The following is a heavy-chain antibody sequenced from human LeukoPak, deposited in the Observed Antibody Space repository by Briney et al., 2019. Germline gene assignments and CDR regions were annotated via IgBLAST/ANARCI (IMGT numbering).Heavy chain of an antibody. D-gene: IGHD3-22*01. J-gene: IGHJ4*02. CDR1: GFTFSDYY. CDR3: AKEVGHYYDSSGFDY. Sequence: PGGSLRLSCAASGFTFSDYYMGWIRQAPGKGLEWVALIRYDGSNKYYADSVKGRFTISRDNSKNTLYLQMNSLRGDDTAVYYCAKEVGHYYDSSGFDYWGQGTLVTVSS. V-gene: IGHV3-30*02. CDR2: IRYDGSNK.